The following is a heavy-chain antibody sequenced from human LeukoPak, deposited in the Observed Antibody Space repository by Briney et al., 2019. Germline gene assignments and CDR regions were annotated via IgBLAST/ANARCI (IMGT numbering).Heavy chain of an antibody. J-gene: IGHJ4*02. CDR2: ISGSSMT. Sequence: GGSLRLSCATSGFLFRNYNMNWVRQAPGKGLEWVSYISGSSMTYYADSVKGRFTISRDIASNSLYLQMNSLRAEDTGVYYCAREASYSSSWATFDYWGQGTLVTVSS. CDR3: AREASYSSSWATFDY. V-gene: IGHV3-48*01. CDR1: GFLFRNYN. D-gene: IGHD6-13*01.